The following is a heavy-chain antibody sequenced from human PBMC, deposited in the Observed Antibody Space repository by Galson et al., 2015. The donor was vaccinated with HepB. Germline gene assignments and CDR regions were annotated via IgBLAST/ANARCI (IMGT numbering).Heavy chain of an antibody. D-gene: IGHD2-15*01. V-gene: IGHV1-69*06. CDR3: ARLGYCSGGSCDIYYYYGMDV. CDR1: GGTFSSYA. CDR2: IIPIFGTA. J-gene: IGHJ6*02. Sequence: SVKVSCKASGGTFSSYAISWVRQAPGQGLEWMGGIIPIFGTANYAQKFQGRVTITADKSTSTAYMELSSLRSEDTAVYYCARLGYCSGGSCDIYYYYGMDVWGQGTTVTVSS.